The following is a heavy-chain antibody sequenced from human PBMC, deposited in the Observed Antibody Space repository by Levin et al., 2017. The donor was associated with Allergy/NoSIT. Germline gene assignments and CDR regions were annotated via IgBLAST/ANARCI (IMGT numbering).Heavy chain of an antibody. Sequence: SQTLSLTCTVSGASISDYSWSWIRQSPGKGLEWIGEIYYTGRTNYNPSLKSRVTISIDTSKTQFSLRLSSVTAADTALYYCAREPTGWFDPWGQGTLVTVPS. CDR1: GASISDYS. J-gene: IGHJ5*02. CDR3: AREPTGWFDP. V-gene: IGHV4-59*01. CDR2: IYYTGRT.